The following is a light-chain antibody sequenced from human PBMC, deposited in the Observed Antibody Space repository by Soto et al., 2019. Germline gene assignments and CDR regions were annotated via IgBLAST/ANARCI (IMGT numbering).Light chain of an antibody. CDR2: DAS. J-gene: IGKJ2*01. CDR3: QQYDSYSYT. V-gene: IGKV1-5*01. CDR1: QSISGW. Sequence: DIQMTQSHSTLSASLGDRVTITCRASQSISGWLAWYQQKPGKAPKLLIYDASTLGTGVPSRFSGSGSRTEFTLTISSLQPDDFATYYCQQYDSYSYTFGQGTKLEIK.